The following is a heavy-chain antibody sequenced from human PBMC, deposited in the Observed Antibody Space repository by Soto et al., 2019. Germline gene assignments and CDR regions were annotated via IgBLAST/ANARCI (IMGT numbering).Heavy chain of an antibody. CDR3: GRPVMPVGHLAAFDH. CDR2: IYNNGNT. V-gene: IGHV4-61*01. J-gene: IGHJ4*02. CDR1: GGSVSSVKYF. D-gene: IGHD3-3*02. Sequence: QMQLQESGPGLVKPSETLSLTCNVSGGSVSSVKYFWSWIRQPPGKGLEWIAYIYNNGNTNYNPYLNSRATISVDTSKYQFSLKLTSVSAADSAVYFCGRPVMPVGHLAAFDHWGQGVLVTVSS.